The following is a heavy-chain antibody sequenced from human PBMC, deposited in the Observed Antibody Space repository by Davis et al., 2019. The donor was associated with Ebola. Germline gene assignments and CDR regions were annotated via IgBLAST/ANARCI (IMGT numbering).Heavy chain of an antibody. CDR3: ARERVDTSQPLRDYGMDV. CDR2: INPNSGGT. V-gene: IGHV1-8*02. CDR1: GGTFSSYA. J-gene: IGHJ6*02. Sequence: ASVKVSCKASGGTFSSYAISWVRQAPGQGLEWMGWINPNSGGTNYAQKLQGRVTMTRDTYTSTVYMELSSLRSEDTAVYYCARERVDTSQPLRDYGMDVWGQGTTVTVSS. D-gene: IGHD5-18*01.